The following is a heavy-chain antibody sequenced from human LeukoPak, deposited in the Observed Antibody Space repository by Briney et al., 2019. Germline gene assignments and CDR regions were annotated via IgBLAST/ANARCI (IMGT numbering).Heavy chain of an antibody. CDR2: IYYSGST. V-gene: IGHV4-39*01. CDR1: GGSISSSNYY. CDR3: ARRLRRVVPAAKDGMDV. D-gene: IGHD2-2*01. Sequence: PSETLSLTCTVSGGSISSSNYYGGWIRQPPGKGLEWIGSIYYSGSTYYNPSLKSRVTISVDTSKNQFSLKLSSVTAADTAVYYCARRLRRVVPAAKDGMDVWGQGTTVTVSS. J-gene: IGHJ6*02.